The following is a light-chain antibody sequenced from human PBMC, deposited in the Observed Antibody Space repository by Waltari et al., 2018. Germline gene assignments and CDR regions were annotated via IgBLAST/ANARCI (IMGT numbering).Light chain of an antibody. Sequence: QSVLTQPPSVSGAPGQRVTISCTGSSPNIGAAYDVQWYQQFPGTAPKLLIYANTYRPSGVPDRFSGSKSGTSASLAITGLQAEDEADYYCQSYDNGLSGTVFGTGTKVTVL. CDR1: SPNIGAAYD. J-gene: IGLJ1*01. V-gene: IGLV1-40*01. CDR2: ANT. CDR3: QSYDNGLSGTV.